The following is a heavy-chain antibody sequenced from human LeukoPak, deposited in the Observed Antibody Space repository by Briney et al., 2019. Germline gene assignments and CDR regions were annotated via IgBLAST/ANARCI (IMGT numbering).Heavy chain of an antibody. J-gene: IGHJ4*02. CDR1: GGSISSYY. D-gene: IGHD6-6*01. CDR3: ARDARGSSRGYYFDY. CDR2: IYTSGST. V-gene: IGHV4-4*07. Sequence: PSETLSLTCTVSGGSISSYYWSWIRQPAGKGLEWIGRIYTSGSTNYNPSLKSRVTMSVDTSKNQFSLKLSSVTAADTAVYYCARDARGSSRGYYFDYWGQGTLVTVSS.